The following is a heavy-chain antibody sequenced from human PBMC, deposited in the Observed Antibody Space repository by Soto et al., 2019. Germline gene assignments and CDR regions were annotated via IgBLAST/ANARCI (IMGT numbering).Heavy chain of an antibody. CDR1: GFTFSSYG. Sequence: QVQLVESGGGVVQPGRSLRLSCAASGFTFSSYGMHWVRQAPGKGLEWVAVISYDGSNKYYADSVKGRFTISRDNSKNKLYLQMNSLRAEDTAVYYCAKGTFYYYDSSGYYSYFDYWGQGTLVTVSS. V-gene: IGHV3-30*18. J-gene: IGHJ4*02. D-gene: IGHD3-22*01. CDR2: ISYDGSNK. CDR3: AKGTFYYYDSSGYYSYFDY.